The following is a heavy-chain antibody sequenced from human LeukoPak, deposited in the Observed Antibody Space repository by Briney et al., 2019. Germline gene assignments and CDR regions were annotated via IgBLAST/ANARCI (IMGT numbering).Heavy chain of an antibody. CDR3: ARNYNRFYYYMDV. D-gene: IGHD5-24*01. V-gene: IGHV4-59*01. CDR1: GDSISSYY. CDR2: IYYTGST. J-gene: IGHJ6*03. Sequence: SETLSLTCTVSGDSISSYYWSWIRQPPGKGLEWIGYIYYTGSTIYSPSLKSRVTISVDTSKNQLSLKLISVTAADTAVYYCARNYNRFYYYMDVWGKGTTVTVSS.